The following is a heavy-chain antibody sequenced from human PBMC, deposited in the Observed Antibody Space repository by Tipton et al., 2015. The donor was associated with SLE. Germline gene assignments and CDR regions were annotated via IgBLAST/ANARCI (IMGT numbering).Heavy chain of an antibody. J-gene: IGHJ4*02. CDR2: ITSGGVT. CDR3: AKGFGPVTTAFDY. D-gene: IGHD4-17*01. V-gene: IGHV3-23*03. CDR1: GFTFSDYA. Sequence: SLRLSCVASGFTFSDYAMNWVRQAPGKGLEWVSVITSGGVTYYSDSVKGRFIISRDDSKTTMYLQMNRLRPDDTAVYYCAKGFGPVTTAFDYWGRGSQVTVSS.